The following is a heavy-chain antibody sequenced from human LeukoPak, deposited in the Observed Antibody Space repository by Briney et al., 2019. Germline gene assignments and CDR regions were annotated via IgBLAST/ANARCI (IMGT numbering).Heavy chain of an antibody. CDR3: AKGSRGSYDY. J-gene: IGHJ4*02. V-gene: IGHV3-23*01. CDR2: IIDSGIST. Sequence: GGSLRLSCAASGFTFNSYAMTWVRQAPEKGLEWVSSIIDSGISTYYGDSVKGRFTISRDNSKNTLYLQMNSLRAEDTAVYYCAKGSRGSYDYWGQRTLVTVSS. CDR1: GFTFNSYA. D-gene: IGHD1-26*01.